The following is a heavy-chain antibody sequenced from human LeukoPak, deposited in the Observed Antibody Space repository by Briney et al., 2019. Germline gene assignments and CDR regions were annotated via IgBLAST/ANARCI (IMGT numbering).Heavy chain of an antibody. Sequence: GESLQISCKGSGYRFTNYWIGWVRQMPGKDLEWMGIIYPGDSATRYSPSLQGQVTISADKSINTAYLQWSSLKASDTAMYYCARSVTEYYDSSGYYFWGQGTLVTVSS. CDR3: ARSVTEYYDSSGYYF. CDR2: IYPGDSAT. D-gene: IGHD3-22*01. CDR1: GYRFTNYW. V-gene: IGHV5-51*01. J-gene: IGHJ4*02.